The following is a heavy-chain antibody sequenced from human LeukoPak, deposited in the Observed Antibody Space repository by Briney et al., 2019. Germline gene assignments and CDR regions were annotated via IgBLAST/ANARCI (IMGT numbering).Heavy chain of an antibody. CDR2: INTDGSST. Sequence: GGSLRLSCAASGFTFSSYWMHWVRQAPGKGLVWVSRINTDGSSTPYADSVKGRFTISRDNAKNTLYLQMDSLRAEDTAVYYCARVATYYDSSGYNSGYFDYWGQGTLVTVSS. CDR3: ARVATYYDSSGYNSGYFDY. V-gene: IGHV3-74*01. J-gene: IGHJ4*02. CDR1: GFTFSSYW. D-gene: IGHD3-22*01.